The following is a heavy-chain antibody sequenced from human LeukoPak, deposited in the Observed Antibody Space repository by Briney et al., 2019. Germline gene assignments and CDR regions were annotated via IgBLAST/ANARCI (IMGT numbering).Heavy chain of an antibody. Sequence: SETLSLTCTVSGGSISSISYYWGWIRQPPGKGLEWIVSMYYSGSTYNNPSLKSRVTISVDTPKNQFSLKLSSVTAADTAVYYCARATRAARHFDYWGQGTLVTVSS. D-gene: IGHD6-6*01. CDR1: GGSISSISYY. V-gene: IGHV4-39*07. J-gene: IGHJ4*02. CDR3: ARATRAARHFDY. CDR2: MYYSGST.